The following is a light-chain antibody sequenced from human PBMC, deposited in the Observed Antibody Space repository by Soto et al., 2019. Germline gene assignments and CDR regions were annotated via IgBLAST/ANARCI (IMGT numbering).Light chain of an antibody. CDR2: DAS. CDR1: QSISSW. V-gene: IGKV1-5*01. CDR3: QQYNSYSWT. J-gene: IGKJ1*01. Sequence: DILMTQSPSTLSASVADRVTITCRASQSISSWLAWYQQKPGKAPKLLIYDASSLESGVPSRFSGSGSGTEVTLTISSLQPDDFATYYCQQYNSYSWTFGQGTKVEIK.